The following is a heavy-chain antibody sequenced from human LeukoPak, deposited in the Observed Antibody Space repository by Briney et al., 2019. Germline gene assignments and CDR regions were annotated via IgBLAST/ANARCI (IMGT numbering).Heavy chain of an antibody. J-gene: IGHJ4*02. CDR3: ARGGGNGDFDY. V-gene: IGHV4-34*01. Sequence: PSETLSLTCAVYGGSFSGYYWSWIRQPPGKGLEWIGEINHSGSTNYNPSLKSRVTISLDTSRNQFSLKLNSVTAADTAVYYCARGGGNGDFDYWGQGTLVTVSS. CDR2: INHSGST. CDR1: GGSFSGYY. D-gene: IGHD2-8*01.